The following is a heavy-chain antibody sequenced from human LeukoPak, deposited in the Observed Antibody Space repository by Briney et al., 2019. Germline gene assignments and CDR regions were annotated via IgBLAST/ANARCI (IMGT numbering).Heavy chain of an antibody. D-gene: IGHD1-14*01. CDR2: INPNSGGA. V-gene: IGHV1-2*02. CDR1: GYTFTGYY. CDR3: ARVRSPYRTYYFDY. J-gene: IGHJ4*02. Sequence: ASVKVSCKASGYTFTGYYMHWVRQAPGQGLEWMGWINPNSGGANYAQKFQGRVTMTRDTSISTAYMELSRLRSDDTAVYYCARVRSPYRTYYFDYWGQGTLVTVSS.